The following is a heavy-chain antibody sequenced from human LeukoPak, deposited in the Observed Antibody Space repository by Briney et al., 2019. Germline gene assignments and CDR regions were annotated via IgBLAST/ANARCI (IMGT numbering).Heavy chain of an antibody. CDR2: INPSGGST. Sequence: ASVKVSCKASGYTFTSYYMHWVRQAPGQGLEWMGIINPSGGSTSYAQKFQGRVTMTRDMSTSTVYMELSSLRSEDTAVYYCARRGGYCRSTSCYRGRYSYYYMDVWGKGTTVTISS. V-gene: IGHV1-46*01. CDR3: ARRGGYCRSTSCYRGRYSYYYMDV. D-gene: IGHD2-2*01. J-gene: IGHJ6*03. CDR1: GYTFTSYY.